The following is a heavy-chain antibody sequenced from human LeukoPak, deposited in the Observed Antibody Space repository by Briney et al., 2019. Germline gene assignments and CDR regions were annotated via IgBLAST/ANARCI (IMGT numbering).Heavy chain of an antibody. CDR3: ARRPDYGDRYYFDY. D-gene: IGHD4-17*01. CDR2: INHSGST. V-gene: IGHV4-34*01. J-gene: IGHJ4*02. CDR1: GGSFSGCY. Sequence: SETLSLTCAVYGGSFSGCYWSWIRQPPGKGLEWIGEINHSGSTNYNPSLKSRVTISVDTSKNQFSLKLSSVTAADTAVYYCARRPDYGDRYYFDYWGQGTLVTVSS.